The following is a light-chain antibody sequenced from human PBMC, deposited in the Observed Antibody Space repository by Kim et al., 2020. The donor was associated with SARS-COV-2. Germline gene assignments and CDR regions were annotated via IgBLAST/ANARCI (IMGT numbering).Light chain of an antibody. J-gene: IGLJ2*01. CDR1: KLGDKY. V-gene: IGLV3-1*01. Sequence: SYELTQPPSVSVSPGQTASITCSGDKLGDKYACWYQQKPGQSPVLVIYQHTKRPSGIPERFSGSNSGNTATLTISGTQAMDEADYYCQAWDSSTAVFVGG. CDR3: QAWDSSTAV. CDR2: QHT.